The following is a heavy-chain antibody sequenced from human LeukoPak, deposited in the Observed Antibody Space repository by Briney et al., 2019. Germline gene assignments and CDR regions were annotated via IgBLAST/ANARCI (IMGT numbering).Heavy chain of an antibody. D-gene: IGHD5-24*01. CDR3: AKAERWLQEQFDY. CDR2: ISGSGGSA. V-gene: IGHV3-23*01. CDR1: GFTFSSYA. J-gene: IGHJ4*02. Sequence: GGSLRLSCAASGFTFSSYAMSWVRQAPGKGLEWVSAISGSGGSAYYADSVKGRFTIPRDNSKNTLYLQMNSLRAEDTAVYYCAKAERWLQEQFDYWGQGTLVTVPS.